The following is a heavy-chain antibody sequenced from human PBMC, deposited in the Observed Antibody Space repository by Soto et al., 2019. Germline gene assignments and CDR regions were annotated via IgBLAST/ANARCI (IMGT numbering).Heavy chain of an antibody. CDR3: AREAKPRITLWFSMAKYFDY. V-gene: IGHV1-18*01. CDR2: ISAYNGNT. D-gene: IGHD5-18*01. CDR1: GYTFTSYG. Sequence: ASVKVSCKASGYTFTSYGISWVRQAPGQGLEWMGWISAYNGNTNYAQKLQGRVTMTTDTSTSTAYMELRSLRSDDTAVYYCAREAKPRITLWFSMAKYFDYWGQGTLVTVSS. J-gene: IGHJ4*02.